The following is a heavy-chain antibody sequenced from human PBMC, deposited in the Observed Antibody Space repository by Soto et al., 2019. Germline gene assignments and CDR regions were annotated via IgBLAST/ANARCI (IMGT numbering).Heavy chain of an antibody. J-gene: IGHJ6*02. CDR1: GGTFSGYT. V-gene: IGHV1-69*02. Sequence: QVQLVQSGAEVKKPGSSVKVSCKASGGTFSGYTISWVRQAPGQGLEWMGRIIPILGIANYAQKFQGRVTITADKSTSTAYMELSSLRSEDTAVYYCAKPGYSSSWYAHYYYGMDVWGQGTTVTVSS. D-gene: IGHD6-13*01. CDR3: AKPGYSSSWYAHYYYGMDV. CDR2: IIPILGIA.